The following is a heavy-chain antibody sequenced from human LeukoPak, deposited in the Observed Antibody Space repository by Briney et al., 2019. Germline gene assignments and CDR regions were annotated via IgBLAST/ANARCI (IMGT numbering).Heavy chain of an antibody. CDR1: GGSFNSYY. V-gene: IGHV4-59*01. CDR2: IYYTGST. CDR3: ARGGSRQISSSDFDY. Sequence: SETLSLTCTVSGGSFNSYYWNWIRQPPGKGLEWIGCIYYTGSTNYNPSLKSRVTISVDTSKNQFSPKLSSVTAADTAVYYCARGGSRQISSSDFDYWGQGTLVTVSS. J-gene: IGHJ4*02. D-gene: IGHD6-6*01.